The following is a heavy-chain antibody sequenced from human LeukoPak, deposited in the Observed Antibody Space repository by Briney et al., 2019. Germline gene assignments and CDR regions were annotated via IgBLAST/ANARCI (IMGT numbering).Heavy chain of an antibody. J-gene: IGHJ4*02. D-gene: IGHD3-10*01. Sequence: PSETLSLTCAVSGGSISSSKWWSWVRQPPGKGLEWIGEIYHSGSTNYNPSLKSRVTISVDKSKNQFSLKLSSVTAADTAVYYCARAPMVRGVITPYYFDYWGQGTLVTVSS. CDR1: GGSISSSKW. CDR2: IYHSGST. CDR3: ARAPMVRGVITPYYFDY. V-gene: IGHV4-4*02.